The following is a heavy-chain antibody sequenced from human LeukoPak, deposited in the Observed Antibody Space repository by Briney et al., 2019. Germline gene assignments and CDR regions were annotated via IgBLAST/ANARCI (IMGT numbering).Heavy chain of an antibody. CDR3: AKIIRDSSWFGQLGY. CDR2: IWHDGSKT. Sequence: GGSLRLSCIASGFIFSSYDMHWVRQAPGKGLEWVAIIWHDGSKTFYSDSVKGRFTVSRDNSKNTLYLQMNSMRGEDTAVYYCAKIIRDSSWFGQLGYWGQGTLVTVSS. CDR1: GFIFSSYD. V-gene: IGHV3-33*06. J-gene: IGHJ4*02. D-gene: IGHD6-13*01.